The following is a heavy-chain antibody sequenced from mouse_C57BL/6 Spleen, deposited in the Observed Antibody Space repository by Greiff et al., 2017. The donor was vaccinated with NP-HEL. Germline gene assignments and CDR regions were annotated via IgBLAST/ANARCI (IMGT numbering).Heavy chain of an antibody. J-gene: IGHJ1*03. CDR3: ARGYYYGSSYWYFDV. Sequence: DVKLQESGPELVKPGASVKISCKASGYSFTGYYMNWVKQSPEKSLEWIGEINPSTGGTTYNQKFKAKATLTVDKSSSTAYMQLKSLTSEDSAVYYCARGYYYGSSYWYFDVWGTGTTVTVSS. D-gene: IGHD1-1*01. CDR1: GYSFTGYY. CDR2: INPSTGGT. V-gene: IGHV1-42*01.